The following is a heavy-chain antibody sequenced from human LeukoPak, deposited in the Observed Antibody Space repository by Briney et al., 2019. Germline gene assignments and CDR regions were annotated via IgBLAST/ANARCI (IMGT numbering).Heavy chain of an antibody. CDR1: GFTVSSNY. Sequence: QPGGSLRHSCAASGFTVSSNYMSWVRQAPGKGLEWVSVIYSGGSTYYADSVKGRFTISRDNSKNTLYLQMNSLRAEDTAVYYCAKDRVVDYGDYGYYFDYWGQGTLVTVSS. D-gene: IGHD4-17*01. J-gene: IGHJ4*02. CDR3: AKDRVVDYGDYGYYFDY. V-gene: IGHV3-53*01. CDR2: IYSGGST.